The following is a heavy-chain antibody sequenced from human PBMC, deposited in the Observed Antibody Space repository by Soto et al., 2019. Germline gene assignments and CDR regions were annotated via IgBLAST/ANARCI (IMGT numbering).Heavy chain of an antibody. V-gene: IGHV4-61*01. CDR1: GGSVISGSYY. Sequence: PSDTLSLTCTVSGGSVISGSYYWSWSRQPPGKGLEWIGYIYSSGSANYNPSLKSRVTVSVDTSKNQVSLKLSSVTAADTAVYYCARQVRYCSSTTCYARWFDSWGQGTLVTVSS. CDR2: IYSSGSA. J-gene: IGHJ5*01. CDR3: ARQVRYCSSTTCYARWFDS. D-gene: IGHD2-2*01.